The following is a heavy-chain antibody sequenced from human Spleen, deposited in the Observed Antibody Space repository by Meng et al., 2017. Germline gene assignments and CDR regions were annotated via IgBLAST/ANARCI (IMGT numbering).Heavy chain of an antibody. CDR2: IYSGGNT. CDR1: GFTFSTYA. J-gene: IGHJ6*02. V-gene: IGHV3-53*01. D-gene: IGHD3-10*01. CDR3: ARDSSGSNGMDV. Sequence: GESLKISCAVSGFTFSTYAMTWVRQAPGKGLEWVSVIYSGGNTYYADSVKGRFTISRDNSKNTLFLQMSSLRAEDTALYYCARDSSGSNGMDVWGQGTTVTVSS.